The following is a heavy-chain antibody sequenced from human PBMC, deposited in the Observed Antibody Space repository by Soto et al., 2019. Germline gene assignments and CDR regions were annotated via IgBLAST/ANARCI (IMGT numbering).Heavy chain of an antibody. CDR3: GRGYHESYGFGPVDP. D-gene: IGHD3-22*01. Sequence: ASVKVSCKASGYSFTTYSTHWVRQAPGQRLEYMGWINAGNGDTKYSQKFQGRVTITRDTSARTAYMELSSLRSEDTAVYYCGRGYHESYGFGPVDPWGQGNRVTVSS. V-gene: IGHV1-3*01. CDR1: GYSFTTYS. J-gene: IGHJ5*02. CDR2: INAGNGDT.